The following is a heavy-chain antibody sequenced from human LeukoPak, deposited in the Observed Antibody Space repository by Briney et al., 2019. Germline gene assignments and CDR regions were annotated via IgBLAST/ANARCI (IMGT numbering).Heavy chain of an antibody. CDR2: VIHSGDRI. Sequence: PGGSLRLSCAASGFTFSSYAMSWVRQAPGKGLECVSTVIHSGDRIYYADSVKGRFTISRDNSKNTVYLQMNSLSGEDTAVYYCANPAGGGWGQGTLVTVSS. J-gene: IGHJ4*02. CDR1: GFTFSSYA. D-gene: IGHD3-16*01. CDR3: ANPAGGG. V-gene: IGHV3-23*01.